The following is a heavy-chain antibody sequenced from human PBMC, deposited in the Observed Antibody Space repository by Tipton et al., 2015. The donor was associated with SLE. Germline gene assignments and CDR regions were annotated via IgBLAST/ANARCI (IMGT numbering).Heavy chain of an antibody. D-gene: IGHD1-26*01. CDR2: IYYSGST. CDR1: GGSISSSSYY. CDR3: ARDPSRYSGSQSPFDY. Sequence: TLSLTCTVSGGSISSSSYYWGWIRQPPGKGLEWIGSIYYSGSTYYNPSLKSRGTISVDTSKNQFSLKLSSVTAADTAVYYCARDPSRYSGSQSPFDYWGQGTLVTVSS. J-gene: IGHJ4*02. V-gene: IGHV4-39*07.